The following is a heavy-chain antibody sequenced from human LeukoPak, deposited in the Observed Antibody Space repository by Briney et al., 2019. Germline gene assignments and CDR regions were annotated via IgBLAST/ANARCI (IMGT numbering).Heavy chain of an antibody. CDR3: AKGAEGTPKNYYYMDV. J-gene: IGHJ6*03. CDR1: GFTFSSYG. Sequence: GRSLRLSCAASGFTFSSYGMHWVRQAPGKGLEWVAVIWYDGSNKYYADSVKGRFTISRDNSKNTLYLQMNSLRAEDTAVYYCAKGAEGTPKNYYYMDVWGKGTTVTVSS. D-gene: IGHD2-15*01. V-gene: IGHV3-33*06. CDR2: IWYDGSNK.